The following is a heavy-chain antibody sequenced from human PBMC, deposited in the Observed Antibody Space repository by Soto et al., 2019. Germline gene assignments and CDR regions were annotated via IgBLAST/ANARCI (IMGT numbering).Heavy chain of an antibody. CDR1: GFAFHRYG. CDR2: IWYDGTTK. CDR3: ARDGSGGDCRFFDY. D-gene: IGHD3-10*01. J-gene: IGHJ4*02. V-gene: IGHV3-33*01. Sequence: QVQLVESGGGVVQPARSVRLACAASGFAFHRYGIHWVRQAPGKGLEWVADIWYDGTTKYYADSVKVRFTDSRDGSENTVYLPMDSLRAGDSAVYYCARDGSGGDCRFFDYWGQGALVTVSS.